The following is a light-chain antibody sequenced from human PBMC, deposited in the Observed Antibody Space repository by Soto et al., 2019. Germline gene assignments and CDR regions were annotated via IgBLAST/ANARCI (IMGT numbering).Light chain of an antibody. CDR1: SSNIGEHA. CDR3: ATWDNSLNGVI. Sequence: QSVLTQPPSVSEAPRQRVTISCSGSSSNIGEHAVNWYQQFPGAAPKLLIYFDNLLPSGVSDRFSGSKSGTSASLAISGLQSEDEGDYYCATWDNSLNGVIFGGGTKVTVL. CDR2: FDN. V-gene: IGLV1-36*01. J-gene: IGLJ2*01.